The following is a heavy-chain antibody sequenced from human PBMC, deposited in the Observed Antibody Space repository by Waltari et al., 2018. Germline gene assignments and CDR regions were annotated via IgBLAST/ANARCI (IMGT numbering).Heavy chain of an antibody. CDR1: GGSISSYY. CDR2: IYYSGST. V-gene: IGHV4-59*01. Sequence: QVQLQESGPGLVKPSETLSLTCTVSGGSISSYYWSWIRQPPGKGLEWIGYIYYSGSTNYNPSLKSRVTISVDTSKNQFSLKLSSVTAADTAVYYCAKRNGYSQCIDYWGQGTLVTVSS. J-gene: IGHJ4*02. D-gene: IGHD5-18*01. CDR3: AKRNGYSQCIDY.